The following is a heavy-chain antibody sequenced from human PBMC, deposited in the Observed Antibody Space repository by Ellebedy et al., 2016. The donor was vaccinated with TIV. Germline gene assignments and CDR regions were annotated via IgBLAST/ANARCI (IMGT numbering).Heavy chain of an antibody. J-gene: IGHJ6*02. Sequence: MPSETLSLTCTVSGGSISSGSYYWGWIRQPPGKGLKWIGSIYYSGSNSYNPSLKSRVTISVDTSKNQFSLKLSSVTAADTAVYYCARCSYDSSGFYYYYGMDVWGQGTTVTVSS. CDR3: ARCSYDSSGFYYYYGMDV. D-gene: IGHD3-22*01. CDR2: IYYSGSN. V-gene: IGHV4-39*01. CDR1: GGSISSGSYY.